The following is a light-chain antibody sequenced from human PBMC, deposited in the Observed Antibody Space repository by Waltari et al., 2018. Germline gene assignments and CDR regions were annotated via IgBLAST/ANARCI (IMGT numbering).Light chain of an antibody. Sequence: DIVMTQSPLSLPVTPGEPASISCRSSQSLLHSNGYNYLDVYLQKPGQSPQLLIYLGSNRAAGVPDRFSGSGSGTDFTLKISRVEAEDVGVYYCMQALQTPLTFGGGTKVEIK. J-gene: IGKJ4*01. V-gene: IGKV2-28*01. CDR3: MQALQTPLT. CDR1: QSLLHSNGYNY. CDR2: LGS.